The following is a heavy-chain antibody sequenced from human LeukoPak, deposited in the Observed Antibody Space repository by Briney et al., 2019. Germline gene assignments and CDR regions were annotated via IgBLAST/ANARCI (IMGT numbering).Heavy chain of an antibody. CDR3: AREGFSTVTSDY. CDR2: ISNDSTAI. V-gene: IGHV3-48*04. D-gene: IGHD4-17*01. J-gene: IGHJ4*02. Sequence: PGGSLRLSCAASGFIFIHYNMNWVRQAPGKGLEWVSFISNDSTAIYYTQSVKGRFTISRDNTEKSLFLQLNNLRADDTAVYYCAREGFSTVTSDYWGQGTLVTVSS. CDR1: GFIFIHYN.